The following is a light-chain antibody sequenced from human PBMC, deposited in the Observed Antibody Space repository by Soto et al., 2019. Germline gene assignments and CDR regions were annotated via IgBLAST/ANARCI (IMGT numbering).Light chain of an antibody. CDR2: AAS. V-gene: IGKV1-39*01. Sequence: DIQMTQSPSSLFASVGDSVTITSRAIKTITRYLIWYRQKPGKAPKLLIYAASSLQSGVPSRFSGSGSETEFTLTISSLQPEDFATYFCQQIYSAPLTFGGGTKVEIK. J-gene: IGKJ4*01. CDR3: QQIYSAPLT. CDR1: KTITRY.